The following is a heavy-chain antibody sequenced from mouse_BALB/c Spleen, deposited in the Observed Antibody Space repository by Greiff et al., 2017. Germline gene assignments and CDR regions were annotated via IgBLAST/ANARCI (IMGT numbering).Heavy chain of an antibody. V-gene: IGHV1-87*01. J-gene: IGHJ4*01. CDR2: IYPGDGDT. CDR1: GYTFTSYW. D-gene: IGHD1-1*02. Sequence: VKLQESGAELARPGASVKLSCKASGYTFTSYWMQWVKQRPGQGLEWIGAIYPGDGDTRYTQKFKGKATLTADKSSSTAYMQLSSLASEDSAVYYCARWWDDYAMDYWGQGTSVTVSS. CDR3: ARWWDDYAMDY.